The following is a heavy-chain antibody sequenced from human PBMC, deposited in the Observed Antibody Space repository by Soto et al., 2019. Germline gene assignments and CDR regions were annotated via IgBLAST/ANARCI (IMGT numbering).Heavy chain of an antibody. CDR2: ISGSGGST. J-gene: IGHJ4*02. CDR3: AKAIARIFYFDY. Sequence: LRLSCAASGFTFSSYAMSWVRQAPGQGLEWVSAISGSGGSTYYADSVKGRLTISRDNSKNTLYLQMNSLRAEDTAVYYCAKAIARIFYFDYWGQGTLVTVSS. V-gene: IGHV3-23*01. CDR1: GFTFSSYA. D-gene: IGHD6-13*01.